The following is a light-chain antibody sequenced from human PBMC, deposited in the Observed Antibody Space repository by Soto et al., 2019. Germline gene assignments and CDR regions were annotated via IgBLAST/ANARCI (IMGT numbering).Light chain of an antibody. V-gene: IGKV1-12*01. CDR1: KGISSW. J-gene: IGKJ4*01. CDR2: AAS. Sequence: DIKMTQSPSAVSASVVDRVTITCRASKGISSWLALYQQKPVKAPKLLIYAASSLKSGVPSRVSGSGSGTDFTLTISSLQPEDITTYYCQQANSFPITFGGGTKVEIK. CDR3: QQANSFPIT.